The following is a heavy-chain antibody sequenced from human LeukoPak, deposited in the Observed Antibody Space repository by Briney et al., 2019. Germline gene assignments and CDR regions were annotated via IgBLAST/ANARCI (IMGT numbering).Heavy chain of an antibody. D-gene: IGHD4-23*01. CDR2: INHSGST. CDR3: ARPNDYGCNLYYFDY. J-gene: IGHJ4*02. Sequence: PSETLSLTCAVYGGSFSGYYWSWIRHPPGKGLEWIGEINHSGSTNYNPSLKSRVTISVDTSKNQFSLKLSSVTAADTAVYYCARPNDYGCNLYYFDYWGQGTLVTVSS. CDR1: GGSFSGYY. V-gene: IGHV4-34*01.